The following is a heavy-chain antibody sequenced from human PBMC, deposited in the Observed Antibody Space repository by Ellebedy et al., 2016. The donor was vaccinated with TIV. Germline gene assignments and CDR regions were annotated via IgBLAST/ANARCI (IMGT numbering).Heavy chain of an antibody. J-gene: IGHJ6*02. CDR2: IPASGTGI. CDR1: GFTFSDYF. D-gene: IGHD1-1*01. Sequence: GESLKISCAGSGFTFSDYFMSWVRQAPGKGLEWISYIPASGTGIYYADSVKGRFTVARDNVNKSLHLQMNNLRGDDTAVYYCGRAREPGPFAYYYYGMDVWGQGTTVTVSS. V-gene: IGHV3-11*01. CDR3: GRAREPGPFAYYYYGMDV.